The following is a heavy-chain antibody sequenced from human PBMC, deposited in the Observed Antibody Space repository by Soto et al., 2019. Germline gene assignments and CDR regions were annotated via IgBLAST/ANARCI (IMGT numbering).Heavy chain of an antibody. V-gene: IGHV3-23*01. J-gene: IGHJ6*02. Sequence: GGSIKIASASSGFSFNISAMGLVLQAPGKGLEWVSAISGSGGSTYYADSVKGRFTISRDNSKNTLYLQMNSLRAEDTAVYYCANPFSSGWPEYYYGMDVWGQGTTDTV. D-gene: IGHD6-19*01. CDR2: ISGSGGST. CDR3: ANPFSSGWPEYYYGMDV. CDR1: GFSFNISA.